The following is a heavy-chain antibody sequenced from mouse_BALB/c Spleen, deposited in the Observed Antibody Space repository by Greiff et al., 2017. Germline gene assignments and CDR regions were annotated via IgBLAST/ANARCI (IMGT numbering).Heavy chain of an antibody. Sequence: EVQLQQSGTVLARPGASVKMSCKASGYTFTSYWMHWVKQRPGQGLEWIGAIYPGNSGTSYNQKFKGKAKLTAVTSTSTAYMELSSLTNEDSAVYYCTREGGGNYGFDYWGQGTTLTVSS. V-gene: IGHV1-5*01. D-gene: IGHD2-1*01. CDR3: TREGGGNYGFDY. CDR1: GYTFTSYW. J-gene: IGHJ2*01. CDR2: IYPGNSGT.